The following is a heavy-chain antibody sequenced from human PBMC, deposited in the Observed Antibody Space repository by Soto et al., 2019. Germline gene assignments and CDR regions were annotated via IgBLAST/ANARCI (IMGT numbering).Heavy chain of an antibody. CDR1: GYAFSNNF. V-gene: IGHV1-46*01. Sequence: GASVKVSCKASGYAFSNNFMHWVRQAPAQGLEWMGVINPTTGLTSNAQKFQGRITMTSDTSSSTAYTELSSLRSEDTAVYYCARALRNGYFYGMDIWGQGTTVTVSS. CDR3: ARALRNGYFYGMDI. D-gene: IGHD2-8*01. CDR2: INPTTGLT. J-gene: IGHJ6*02.